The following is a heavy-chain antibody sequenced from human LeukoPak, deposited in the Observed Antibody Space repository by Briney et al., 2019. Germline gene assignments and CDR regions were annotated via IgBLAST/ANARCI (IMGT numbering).Heavy chain of an antibody. V-gene: IGHV3-21*01. CDR3: ARDPFIRGVRQSYYYYGMDV. J-gene: IGHJ6*02. Sequence: TGGSLRLSCAASGFTFSSYSMNWVRQAPGKGLEWVSSTSSSSSYIYYADSVKGRFTISRDNAKNSLYLQMNSLRAEDTAVYYCARDPFIRGVRQSYYYYGMDVWGQGTTVTVSS. CDR1: GFTFSSYS. CDR2: TSSSSSYI. D-gene: IGHD3-10*01.